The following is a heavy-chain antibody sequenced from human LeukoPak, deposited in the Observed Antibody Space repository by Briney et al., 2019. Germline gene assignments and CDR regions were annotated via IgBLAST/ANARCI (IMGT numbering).Heavy chain of an antibody. V-gene: IGHV5-51*01. J-gene: IGHJ4*02. CDR1: GYSFTSYW. CDR3: ARTGDSSGYWYYFDY. D-gene: IGHD3-22*01. CDR2: IYPGDSDT. Sequence: GESLKISCKGSGYSFTSYWIGWVRQMPGKGLEWMGIIYPGDSDTRYSPSFQGQVTISADKSISTAYLQWSSLKASDTAMYYCARTGDSSGYWYYFDYWGQGTLVTVSS.